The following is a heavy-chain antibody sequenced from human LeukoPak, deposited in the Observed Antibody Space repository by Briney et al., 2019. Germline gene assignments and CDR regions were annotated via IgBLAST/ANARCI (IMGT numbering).Heavy chain of an antibody. J-gene: IGHJ4*02. CDR3: TTLRDYGSGSPRDY. V-gene: IGHV3-23*01. CDR1: GFTFSSYG. Sequence: PGGSLRLSCAASGFTFSSYGMSWVRQAPGKGLEWVSAISGSGGSTYYADSVKGRFTISRDNSKNTLYLQMNSLRAEDTAVYYCTTLRDYGSGSPRDYWGQGTLVTVSS. CDR2: ISGSGGST. D-gene: IGHD3-10*01.